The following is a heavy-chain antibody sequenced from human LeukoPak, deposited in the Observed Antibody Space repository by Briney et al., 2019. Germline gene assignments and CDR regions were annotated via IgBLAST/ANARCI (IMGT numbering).Heavy chain of an antibody. CDR1: GASFNSDDQY. V-gene: IGHV4-31*03. D-gene: IGHD3-22*01. Sequence: SQTLSLTCPVSGASFNSDDQYWNWIRQSPGKGLEWIGSIHPSGMLYNNTSLESRVTMSRETSKNQFSLTLNSVTAADTAVYFCSRGLDSRKLGYWGQGILVTVSS. CDR2: IHPSGML. CDR3: SRGLDSRKLGY. J-gene: IGHJ4*02.